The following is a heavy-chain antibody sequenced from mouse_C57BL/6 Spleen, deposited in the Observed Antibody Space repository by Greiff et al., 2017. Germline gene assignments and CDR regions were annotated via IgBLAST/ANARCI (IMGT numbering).Heavy chain of an antibody. CDR3: ARFYYDYHFDD. J-gene: IGHJ2*01. V-gene: IGHV1-82*01. D-gene: IGHD2-4*01. Sequence: QVQLQQSGPELVKPGASVKISCKASGYAFSSSWMNWVKQRPGKGLEWIGRIYPGDGDTNYNGKFKGNATLTADKSSSTAYMQLSSLTSEDSAFYSCARFYYDYHFDDWGQGTTLTVSS. CDR2: IYPGDGDT. CDR1: GYAFSSSW.